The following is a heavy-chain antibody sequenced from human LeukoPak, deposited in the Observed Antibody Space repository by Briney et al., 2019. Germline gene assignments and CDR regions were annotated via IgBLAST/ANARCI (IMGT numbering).Heavy chain of an antibody. CDR1: GFTFSSYG. Sequence: GGSLRLSCATSGFTFSSYGMSWVRQAPGKGLEGVSSISGGSSYIYYADSVKDRFTISRDNAENSLYLQMNSLRAEDTAVYYCARGRGYSSSSTDMDVWGRGTTVTVSS. J-gene: IGHJ6*02. CDR2: ISGGSSYI. V-gene: IGHV3-21*01. D-gene: IGHD6-6*01. CDR3: ARGRGYSSSSTDMDV.